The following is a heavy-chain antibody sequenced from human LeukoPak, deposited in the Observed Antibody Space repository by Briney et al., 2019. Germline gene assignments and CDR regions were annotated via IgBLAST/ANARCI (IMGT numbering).Heavy chain of an antibody. Sequence: SVKVSCKASGGTFSSYAISWVRQAPGQGLEWMGRIIPILGIANYAQKFQGRVTITADKSTSTAYMELSSLRSEDTAVYYCARITDTAMVNMYFQHWGQGTLVTVSS. CDR1: GGTFSSYA. D-gene: IGHD5-18*01. V-gene: IGHV1-69*04. J-gene: IGHJ1*01. CDR2: IIPILGIA. CDR3: ARITDTAMVNMYFQH.